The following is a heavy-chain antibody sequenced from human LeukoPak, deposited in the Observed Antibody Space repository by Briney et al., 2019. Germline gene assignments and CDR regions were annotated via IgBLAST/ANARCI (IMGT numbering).Heavy chain of an antibody. CDR2: ISAYNGNT. Sequence: ASVKVSCKASGYTFTSYGISWVRQAPGQGLEWMGWISAYNGNTNYAQKFQGRVTMTTDTSTSTAYMELRSLRSDDTAVYYCARDRTPYYYSSSQIKFDYWGQGTLVTVSS. V-gene: IGHV1-18*01. D-gene: IGHD3-10*01. J-gene: IGHJ4*02. CDR1: GYTFTSYG. CDR3: ARDRTPYYYSSSQIKFDY.